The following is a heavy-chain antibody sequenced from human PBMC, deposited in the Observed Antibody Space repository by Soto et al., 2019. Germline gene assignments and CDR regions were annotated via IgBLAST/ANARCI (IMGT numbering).Heavy chain of an antibody. J-gene: IGHJ1*01. V-gene: IGHV1-18*01. CDR2: ISAYNGNT. D-gene: IGHD2-15*01. CDR1: GYTFTSYG. CDR3: ARDPCSGGSCDTAPEYFQQ. Sequence: QVQLVQSGAEVKKPGASVKVSCKASGYTFTSYGISWVRQAPGQGLEWMGWISAYNGNTNYAQKLQGRVTMTTDTSTSTAYMELRSLRSDDTAVYYCARDPCSGGSCDTAPEYFQQWGQGTLVTVSS.